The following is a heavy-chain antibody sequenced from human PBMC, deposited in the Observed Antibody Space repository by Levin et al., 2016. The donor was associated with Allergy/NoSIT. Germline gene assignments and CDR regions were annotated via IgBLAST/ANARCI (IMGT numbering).Heavy chain of an antibody. J-gene: IGHJ6*02. D-gene: IGHD3-10*01. Sequence: GGSLRLSCAASGFTFSNYWMTWVRQAPGKGLEWVANIKQDGSEKYYVDSVKGRFTISRDNAKNSVDLQMNSLRAEDTAVYYCATDPGDGVDVWGQGTTVTVSS. CDR2: IKQDGSEK. CDR3: ATDPGDGVDV. V-gene: IGHV3-7*04. CDR1: GFTFSNYW.